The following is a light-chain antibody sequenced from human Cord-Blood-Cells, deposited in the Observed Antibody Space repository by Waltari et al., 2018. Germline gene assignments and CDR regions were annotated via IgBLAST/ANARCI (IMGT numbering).Light chain of an antibody. CDR1: QSISSW. Sequence: DIQMTQSPSTLSASVGDRVTITCRASQSISSWLAWYQQKPGKAPKLLIYKASSLESGVPSRFSGSGSGTEFTLTISSLQPDDFATYCCKQYNSYDSFVQGTKLEIK. J-gene: IGKJ2*03. CDR3: KQYNSYDS. V-gene: IGKV1-5*03. CDR2: KAS.